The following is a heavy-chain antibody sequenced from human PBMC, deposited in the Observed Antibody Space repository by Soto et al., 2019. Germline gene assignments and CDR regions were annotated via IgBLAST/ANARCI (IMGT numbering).Heavy chain of an antibody. CDR1: GFTFSSYA. CDR2: ISGSGGST. V-gene: IGHV3-23*01. D-gene: IGHD6-13*01. Sequence: GGSLRLSCAASGFTFSSYAMSWVRQAPGKGLEWVSAISGSGGSTYYADSVKGRFTISRDNPKNTLYLQMNSLRAEDTAVYYCAKEHKYSSSWFHYYGMDVWGQGTTVTVSS. J-gene: IGHJ6*02. CDR3: AKEHKYSSSWFHYYGMDV.